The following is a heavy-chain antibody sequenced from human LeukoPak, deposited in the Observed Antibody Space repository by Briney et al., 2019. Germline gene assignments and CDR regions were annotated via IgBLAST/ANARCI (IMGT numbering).Heavy chain of an antibody. J-gene: IGHJ5*02. CDR2: ISGSGGST. D-gene: IGHD1-26*01. CDR1: GFTFSSYA. Sequence: PGGSLRLSCAASGFTFSSYAMSWVRQAPGKGLEWVSAISGSGGSTYYADSVKGRFTISRDNSKNTLYLQMNSLRAEDTAVYYCAKAGGVGATTLNWFDPWGQGTLVTVSS. CDR3: AKAGGVGATTLNWFDP. V-gene: IGHV3-23*01.